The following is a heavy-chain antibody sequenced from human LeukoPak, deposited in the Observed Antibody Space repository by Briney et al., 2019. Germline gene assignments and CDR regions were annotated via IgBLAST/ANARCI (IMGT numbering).Heavy chain of an antibody. V-gene: IGHV1-3*01. Sequence: ASVKVSCKASGYTFTSYAMHWVRQAPGQRLGWMGWINAGNGNTKYSQKFQGRVTITRDTSASTAYMELSSLRSEDTAVYYCAKVITYDSSGYYRHPDYWGQGTLVTVSS. CDR2: INAGNGNT. CDR3: AKVITYDSSGYYRHPDY. CDR1: GYTFTSYA. J-gene: IGHJ4*02. D-gene: IGHD3-22*01.